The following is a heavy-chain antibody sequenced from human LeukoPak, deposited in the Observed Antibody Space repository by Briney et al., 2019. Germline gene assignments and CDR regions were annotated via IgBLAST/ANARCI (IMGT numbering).Heavy chain of an antibody. Sequence: PGGSLRLSCAASGFAFNTYWMTSVRQAPGKGLEWVANINLDGNEVNYVDSLKDRFTISRDNARNSLYLQMSSLRAEDTAVYYCASGRHDFVHWGHGTLVTVSS. D-gene: IGHD3-16*01. CDR3: ASGRHDFVH. CDR2: INLDGNEV. CDR1: GFAFNTYW. J-gene: IGHJ4*01. V-gene: IGHV3-7*01.